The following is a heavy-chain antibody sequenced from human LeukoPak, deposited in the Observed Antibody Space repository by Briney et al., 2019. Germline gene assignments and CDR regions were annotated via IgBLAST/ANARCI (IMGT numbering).Heavy chain of an antibody. CDR1: GFTFSSYA. V-gene: IGHV3-23*01. Sequence: GGSLRLSCAASGFTFSSYAMSWVRQAPGKGLEWVSAISGSGGSTYYADSVKGRFTISRDNSKNTLYLQMNSLRAEGTAVYYCAKDPSYSNDGWFDPWGQGTLVTVSS. CDR3: AKDPSYSNDGWFDP. CDR2: ISGSGGST. D-gene: IGHD4-11*01. J-gene: IGHJ5*02.